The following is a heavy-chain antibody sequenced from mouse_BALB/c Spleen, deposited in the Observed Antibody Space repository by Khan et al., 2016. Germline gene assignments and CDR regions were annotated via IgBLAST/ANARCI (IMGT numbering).Heavy chain of an antibody. D-gene: IGHD2-3*01. CDR1: GFSVTSYG. CDR2: IWSDGST. J-gene: IGHJ4*01. CDR3: ARRDDGGGAMDY. Sequence: QMQLEESGPGLVAPSQSLSITCTVSGFSVTSYGVHWVRQPPGKGLEWLVVIWSDGSTTYNSALKSRLSISKDNSKSQVFLKMNSLQTDDTAMYYCARRDDGGGAMDYWGQGTSVTVSS. V-gene: IGHV2-6*02.